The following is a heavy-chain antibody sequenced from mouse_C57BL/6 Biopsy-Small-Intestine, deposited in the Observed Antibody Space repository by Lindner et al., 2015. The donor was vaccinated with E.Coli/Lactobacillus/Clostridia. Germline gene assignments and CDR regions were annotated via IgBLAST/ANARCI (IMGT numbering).Heavy chain of an antibody. Sequence: SVKVSCKASGYSFTSFGISWVRQAPGQGPEWMGWISAYNGNTNYAQKFQGRVTMTIDTSASKAYMELRSLRSDDTAVYYCARDSSSYYYYYYGMDVWGQGTTVTVSS. CDR2: ISAYNGNT. V-gene: IGHV1-20*01. CDR3: ARDSSSYYYYYYGMDV. D-gene: IGHD1-1*01. J-gene: IGHJ1*01. CDR1: GYSFTSFG.